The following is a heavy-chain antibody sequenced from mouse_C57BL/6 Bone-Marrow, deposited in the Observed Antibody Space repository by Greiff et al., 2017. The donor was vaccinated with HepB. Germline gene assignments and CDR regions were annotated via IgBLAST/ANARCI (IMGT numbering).Heavy chain of an antibody. V-gene: IGHV5-4*01. Sequence: EVMLVESGGGLVKPGGSLKLSCAASGFTFSSYAMSWVRQTPEKRLEWVATISDGGSYTYYPDNVKGRFTISRDNAKNNLYLQMSHLKSEDTAMYYCARDQLYQLWDAMDYWGQGTSVTVSS. J-gene: IGHJ4*01. CDR1: GFTFSSYA. D-gene: IGHD2-5*01. CDR2: ISDGGSYT. CDR3: ARDQLYQLWDAMDY.